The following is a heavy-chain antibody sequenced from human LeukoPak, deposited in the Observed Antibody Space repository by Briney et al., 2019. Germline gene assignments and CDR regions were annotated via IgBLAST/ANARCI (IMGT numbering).Heavy chain of an antibody. D-gene: IGHD2-8*01. CDR1: GTSFSGSY. CDR2: INHGGTT. J-gene: IGHJ3*02. CDR3: AREACTNGNCDAFDI. Sequence: TSSETLSLTCAVFGTSFSGSYWSWIRQSPGRGLEWIGEINHGGTTNYNPSLKSRVTMSVDTPKNQFSLRLSSVTAADTAVYYCAREACTNGNCDAFDIWGQGTVVTVSS. V-gene: IGHV4-34*01.